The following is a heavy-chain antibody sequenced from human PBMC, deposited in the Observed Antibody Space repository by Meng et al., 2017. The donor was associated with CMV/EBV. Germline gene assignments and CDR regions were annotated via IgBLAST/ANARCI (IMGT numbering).Heavy chain of an antibody. J-gene: IGHJ4*02. CDR1: FPFSSYA. D-gene: IGHD7-27*01. CDR2: ISYDGSNK. Sequence: FPFSSYAMHWVRQAPGKGLEWVAVISYDGSNKYYADSVKGRFTISRDNSKNTLYLQMNSLRAEDTAVYYCARAPPGTRWGSEDYFDYWGQGTLVTVSS. CDR3: ARAPPGTRWGSEDYFDY. V-gene: IGHV3-30*04.